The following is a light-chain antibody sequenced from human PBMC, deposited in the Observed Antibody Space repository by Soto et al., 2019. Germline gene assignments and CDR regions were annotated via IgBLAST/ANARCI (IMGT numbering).Light chain of an antibody. V-gene: IGKV3-15*01. CDR2: GAS. J-gene: IGKJ1*01. CDR1: QSVSSN. Sequence: EIVLTQFPATLSLSPGDGATLSCRASQSVSSNLAWYQQKPGQAPRLLIYGASTRATGIPARFSGSGSGTEFTLTISSLQSEDFAVYYCQQYNNWPRTFGQGTKVDIK. CDR3: QQYNNWPRT.